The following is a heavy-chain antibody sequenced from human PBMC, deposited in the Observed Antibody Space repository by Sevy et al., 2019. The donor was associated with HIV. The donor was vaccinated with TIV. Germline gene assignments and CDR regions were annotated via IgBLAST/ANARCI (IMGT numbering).Heavy chain of an antibody. CDR1: GFTFSSYA. J-gene: IGHJ6*02. V-gene: IGHV3-23*01. CDR3: AKDGYCSSTSCYGFVYYYGMDV. CDR2: ISGSGGST. D-gene: IGHD2-2*01. Sequence: GGSLRLSCAASGFTFSSYAMSWVRQAPGKGLEWVSAISGSGGSTYYADSVKGRFTISRDNSKNTLYLQMNSLRAEDTAVYYCAKDGYCSSTSCYGFVYYYGMDVWGQGTTVTVSS.